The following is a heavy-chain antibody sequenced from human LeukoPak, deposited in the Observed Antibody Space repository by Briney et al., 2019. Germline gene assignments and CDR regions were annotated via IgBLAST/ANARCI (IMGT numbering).Heavy chain of an antibody. CDR1: GFTFSTYT. CDR2: ISGSSSFI. V-gene: IGHV3-21*01. D-gene: IGHD6-13*01. J-gene: IGHJ4*02. Sequence: GGSLRLSCAASGFTFSTYTMRWGRQAPGKGRELVTSISGSSSFISYADSVKGRITISRDNARNSVFLQMNSLRAEDTAVYYCARDAGGIAAAGHFDYWGQGTLVSVSS. CDR3: ARDAGGIAAAGHFDY.